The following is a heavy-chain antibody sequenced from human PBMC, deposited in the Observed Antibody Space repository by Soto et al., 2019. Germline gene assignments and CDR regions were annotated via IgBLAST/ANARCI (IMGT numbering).Heavy chain of an antibody. CDR3: AKARDQQWVRLPFDY. CDR2: FSATSENT. Sequence: EVQLLESGGGLVQPGGSLRLSCVGSGFFFSSYTMTWVRQAPGKGLEWVSSFSATSENTYYADSVRGRITISRDNSKNTLFLQMKSLTAEDTAMYYCAKARDQQWVRLPFDYWGQGILVIVSS. CDR1: GFFFSSYT. D-gene: IGHD6-19*01. V-gene: IGHV3-23*01. J-gene: IGHJ4*02.